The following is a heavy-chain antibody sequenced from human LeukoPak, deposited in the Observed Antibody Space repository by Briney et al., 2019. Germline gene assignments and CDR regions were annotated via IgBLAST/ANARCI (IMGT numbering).Heavy chain of an antibody. D-gene: IGHD3-9*01. V-gene: IGHV3-74*01. CDR1: GFTFSSYW. CDR2: INSDGSST. CDR3: ARDFDRYYFDY. Sequence: PGGSLRLSCAASGFTFSSYWMHWVRQAPGKGLVWVSRINSDGSSTSPADSVKGRFTISRDNAKNTLYLQMNSLRAEDTAVYYCARDFDRYYFDYWGQGTLVTVSS. J-gene: IGHJ4*02.